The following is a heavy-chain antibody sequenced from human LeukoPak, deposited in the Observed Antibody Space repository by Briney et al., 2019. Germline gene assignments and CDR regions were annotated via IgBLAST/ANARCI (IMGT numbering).Heavy chain of an antibody. D-gene: IGHD3-22*01. CDR2: IYTSGST. V-gene: IGHV4-61*02. Sequence: PSQTLSLTCTVSGGSISSGSYYWSWIRQPAGKGLEWIGRIYTSGSTNYNPSLKSRVTISVDTSKNQFSLKLSSVTAADTAVYYCARQSSGYSADYWGQGTLVTVSS. J-gene: IGHJ4*02. CDR1: GGSISSGSYY. CDR3: ARQSSGYSADY.